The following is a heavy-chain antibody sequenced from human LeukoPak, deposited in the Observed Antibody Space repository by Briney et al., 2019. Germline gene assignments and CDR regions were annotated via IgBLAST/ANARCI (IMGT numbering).Heavy chain of an antibody. Sequence: SETLSLTCAVYGRSFSGYYWSWIRQPPGNGREWIGEINHSGSTNYNPSLKSRVTISVDTSKNQFSLKLSSVTASDTAVYYCASPITMVRGAYDYWGQGTLVTVSS. CDR1: GRSFSGYY. V-gene: IGHV4-34*01. CDR3: ASPITMVRGAYDY. D-gene: IGHD3-10*01. J-gene: IGHJ4*02. CDR2: INHSGST.